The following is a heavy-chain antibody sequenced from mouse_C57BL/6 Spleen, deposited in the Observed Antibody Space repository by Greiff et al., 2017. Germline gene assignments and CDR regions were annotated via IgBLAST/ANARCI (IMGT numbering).Heavy chain of an antibody. CDR3: EGGIYYDYDGNAMDY. CDR2: LRSKSSNYAT. V-gene: IGHV10-3*01. J-gene: IGHJ4*01. CDR1: GFTFNPYA. Sequence: EVQLVESGGGLVQPKGSLKLSCAASGFTFNPYAMHWVRQAPGKGLEWVARLRSKSSNYATYYADSVKDRFTISRDDSQSMLYLQMNNLKTYDSAMYYCEGGIYYDYDGNAMDYWGQGTTVTVSS. D-gene: IGHD2-4*01.